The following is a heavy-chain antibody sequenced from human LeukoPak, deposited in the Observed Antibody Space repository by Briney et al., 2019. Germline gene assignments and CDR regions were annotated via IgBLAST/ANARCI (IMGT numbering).Heavy chain of an antibody. CDR2: IKQDGSEK. CDR1: GFTFSSYW. CDR3: AKGGSSTSPRVRGYMDV. J-gene: IGHJ6*03. D-gene: IGHD2-2*01. V-gene: IGHV3-7*03. Sequence: GGSLRLSCAASGFTFSSYWMSWVRQAPGKGLEWVANIKQDGSEKYYVDSVKGRFTIPRDNAKNSLYLQMNSLRAEDTALYYCAKGGSSTSPRVRGYMDVWGKGTTVTVSS.